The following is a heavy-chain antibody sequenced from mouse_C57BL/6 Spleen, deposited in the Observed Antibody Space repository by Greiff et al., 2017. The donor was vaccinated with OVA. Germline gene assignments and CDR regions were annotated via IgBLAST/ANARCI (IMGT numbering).Heavy chain of an antibody. CDR3: ARNCGYDSYYFDY. CDR1: GFSLTSYG. Sequence: VQLQQSGPGLVQPSQSLSITCTVSGFSLTSYGVHWVRQSPGKGLEWLGVIWSGGSTDYNAAFISSLSISKDNSKSQVFFKMNSLQADDTAIYYCARNCGYDSYYFDYWGQGTTLTVSS. CDR2: IWSGGST. V-gene: IGHV2-2*01. D-gene: IGHD2-4*01. J-gene: IGHJ2*01.